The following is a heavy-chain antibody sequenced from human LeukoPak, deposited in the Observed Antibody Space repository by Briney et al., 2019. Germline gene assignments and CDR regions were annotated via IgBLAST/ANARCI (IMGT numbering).Heavy chain of an antibody. D-gene: IGHD3-10*01. J-gene: IGHJ5*02. CDR2: IYSGGST. CDR3: ARDGTMVRGAHPFDP. V-gene: IGHV3-66*01. Sequence: PGGSLRLSCAASGFTVSSNYMSWVRQAPGKGLEWVSVIYSGGSTYYADSVKGRLTISRDNSKNTLYLQMNSLRAEDTAVYYCARDGTMVRGAHPFDPWGQGTLVTVSS. CDR1: GFTVSSNY.